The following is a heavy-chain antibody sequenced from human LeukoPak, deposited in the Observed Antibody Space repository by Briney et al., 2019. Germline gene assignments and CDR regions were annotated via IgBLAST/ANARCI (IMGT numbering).Heavy chain of an antibody. CDR3: AKDRIRGNSR. J-gene: IGHJ4*02. Sequence: GGSLILSCAASGFTFSTCVMSWVRQAPGKGLEWVSSISETGGGTYYADSVRGRFTISRDNSKNTVYLQMNSLRAEDAAVYYCAKDRIRGNSRWGQGTLVTVSS. CDR1: GFTFSTCV. D-gene: IGHD3-16*01. V-gene: IGHV3-23*01. CDR2: ISETGGGT.